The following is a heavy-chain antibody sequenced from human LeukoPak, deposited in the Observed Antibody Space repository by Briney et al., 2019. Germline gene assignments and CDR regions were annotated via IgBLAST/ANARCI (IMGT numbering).Heavy chain of an antibody. D-gene: IGHD2-15*01. J-gene: IGHJ6*03. CDR1: GFTFSSYA. CDR3: AKRGRAGGDYYYMDV. Sequence: GGSLRLSCAASGFTFSSYAMHWVRQAPGKGLEWVAVISYDGSNKYYADSVKGRFTISRDNSENTLYLQMNSLRAEDTAVYYCAKRGRAGGDYYYMDVWGKGTTVIVSS. V-gene: IGHV3-30-3*02. CDR2: ISYDGSNK.